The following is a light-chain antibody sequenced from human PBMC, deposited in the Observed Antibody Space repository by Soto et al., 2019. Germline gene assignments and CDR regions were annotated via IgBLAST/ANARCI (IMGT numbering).Light chain of an antibody. CDR3: QQYYSAPGT. Sequence: DIVMTQSPDSLAVSLGERATINCKSSQSVLYSSNNKNYLACYQQKPGQPPKLLIYWASTRESGLPDRFSGSGSGTDFTLTISSLQAEDVAVYYCQQYYSAPGTFGQGTKLEIK. V-gene: IGKV4-1*01. CDR2: WAS. CDR1: QSVLYSSNNKNY. J-gene: IGKJ2*02.